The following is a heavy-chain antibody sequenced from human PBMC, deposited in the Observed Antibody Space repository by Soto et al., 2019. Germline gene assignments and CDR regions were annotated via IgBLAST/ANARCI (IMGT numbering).Heavy chain of an antibody. CDR2: TYYRSKWYN. CDR3: ARDEIFGVVIRYYYYGMDV. J-gene: IGHJ6*02. Sequence: SQTLSRTCAISGDSVSSNSAAWNWIRQSPSRGLEWLGRTYYRSKWYNDYAVSVKSRITINPDTSKNQFSLQLNSVTPEDTAVYYCARDEIFGVVIRYYYYGMDVWGQGTTVTVSS. CDR1: GDSVSSNSAA. V-gene: IGHV6-1*01. D-gene: IGHD3-3*01.